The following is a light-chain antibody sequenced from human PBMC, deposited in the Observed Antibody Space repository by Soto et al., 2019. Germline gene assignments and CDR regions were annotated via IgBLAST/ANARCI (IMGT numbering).Light chain of an antibody. J-gene: IGKJ2*01. V-gene: IGKV3-20*01. Sequence: EIVLTQSPGTLSLSPGERATLSCRASQSVSSSSYLAWYQQKPGQAPRLLIYGASSRDTGNPDRFSGSVSATDFALTISRLEPADFAAYYCRQYGSSPSYTFGQGTKLEIK. CDR3: RQYGSSPSYT. CDR1: QSVSSSSY. CDR2: GAS.